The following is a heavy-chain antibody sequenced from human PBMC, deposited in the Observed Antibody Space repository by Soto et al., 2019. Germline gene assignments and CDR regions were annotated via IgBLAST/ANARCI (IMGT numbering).Heavy chain of an antibody. V-gene: IGHV4-39*01. D-gene: IGHD3-22*01. CDR2: IYYSGST. CDR3: ARHRYYYDSSGYYYFDY. J-gene: IGHJ4*02. Sequence: PSETLSLTCPVSGGSISSSSYYWGWIRQPPGKGLEWIGSIYYSGSTYYNPSLKSRVTISVDTSKNQFSLKLSSVTAADTAVYYCARHRYYYDSSGYYYFDYWGQGTLVTVSS. CDR1: GGSISSSSYY.